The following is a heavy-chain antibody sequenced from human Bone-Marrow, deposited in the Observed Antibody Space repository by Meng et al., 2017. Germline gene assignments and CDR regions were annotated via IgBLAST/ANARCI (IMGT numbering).Heavy chain of an antibody. CDR1: GFSLSTSGVG. J-gene: IGHJ4*02. V-gene: IGHV2-5*01. CDR3: AHIKEGLSYFDY. CDR2: IYWNDDK. Sequence: SGPTLVKPTQTLTLTCTFSGFSLSTSGVGVGWIRQPPGKALEWLALIYWNDDKRYSPSLKSRLTITKDTSKNQVVLTMTNMDPVNTATYYGAHIKEGLSYFDYWGQGTLVTVSS. D-gene: IGHD2-2*01.